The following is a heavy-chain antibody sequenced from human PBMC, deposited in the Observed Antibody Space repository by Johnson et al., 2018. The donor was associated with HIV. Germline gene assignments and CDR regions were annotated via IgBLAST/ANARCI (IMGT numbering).Heavy chain of an antibody. CDR3: ARDGGIGSTREDAFDI. CDR1: GFTFSSYW. Sequence: MQLVESGGGLVQPGGSLRLSCAASGFTFSSYWMSWVRQAPGKGLEWVANIKQDGSEKYYADSVKGRFTISRDTSKNTRYLQMNSLRAEDTAVYYCARDGGIGSTREDAFDIWGQGTMVIVSS. J-gene: IGHJ3*02. CDR2: IKQDGSEK. V-gene: IGHV3-7*01. D-gene: IGHD2-2*01.